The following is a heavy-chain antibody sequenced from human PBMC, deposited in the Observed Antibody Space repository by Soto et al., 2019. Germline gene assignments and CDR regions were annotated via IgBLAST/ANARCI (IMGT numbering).Heavy chain of an antibody. Sequence: SETLSLTCTVSSGSISRYYWTWIRQHPGKGLEWIGYIYYSGSTYYNPSLKSRVTISVDTSKNQFSLKLSSVTAADTAVYYCARASTVTLYNWFDPWGQGTLVTVSS. CDR3: ARASTVTLYNWFDP. D-gene: IGHD4-17*01. J-gene: IGHJ5*02. V-gene: IGHV4-59*06. CDR1: SGSISRYY. CDR2: IYYSGST.